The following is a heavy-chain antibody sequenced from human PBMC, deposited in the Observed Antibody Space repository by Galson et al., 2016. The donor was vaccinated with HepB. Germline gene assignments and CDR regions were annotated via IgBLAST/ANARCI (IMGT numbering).Heavy chain of an antibody. CDR2: IWFDGSNK. D-gene: IGHD5-18*01. CDR1: GFTFSSYG. J-gene: IGHJ4*02. V-gene: IGHV3-33*01. Sequence: SLRLSCAASGFTFSSYGMHWVRQAPGKGLEWVAAIWFDGSNKFYADSLKGRFTISRDNSKNTLYLQMNSLRAEDTAVYYCARVSDTAYKGSFDYWGQGTLVTVSS. CDR3: ARVSDTAYKGSFDY.